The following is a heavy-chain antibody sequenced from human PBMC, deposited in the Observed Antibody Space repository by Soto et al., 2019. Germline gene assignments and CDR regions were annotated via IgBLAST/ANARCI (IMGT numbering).Heavy chain of an antibody. J-gene: IGHJ5*02. CDR1: GFLFSSYA. CDR2: IISNGDTK. CDR3: ARDHYYFWSGFPPTIWFNH. Sequence: PXGSLILSCEASGFLFSSYAMHWVRQAPGKGLEWVSSIISNGDTKCYAESVRGRFTISRDNSKNTLFLQMNSLRDGDTAVYFCARDHYYFWSGFPPTIWFNHSGQGTLVTVSS. V-gene: IGHV3-23*01. D-gene: IGHD3-3*01.